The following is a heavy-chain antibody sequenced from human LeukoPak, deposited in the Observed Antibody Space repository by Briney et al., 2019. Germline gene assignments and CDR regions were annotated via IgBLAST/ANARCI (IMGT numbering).Heavy chain of an antibody. Sequence: GGSLRLSCAASGFTFSSCTMNWVRQAPGKGLEWVSSISNSSSYIYYAGSVKGRFTISRDNAKNSLYLQMNSLRAEDTAVYYCAREDYGDFPFDYWGQGTLVTVSS. CDR3: AREDYGDFPFDY. D-gene: IGHD4-17*01. J-gene: IGHJ4*02. CDR1: GFTFSSCT. V-gene: IGHV3-21*01. CDR2: ISNSSSYI.